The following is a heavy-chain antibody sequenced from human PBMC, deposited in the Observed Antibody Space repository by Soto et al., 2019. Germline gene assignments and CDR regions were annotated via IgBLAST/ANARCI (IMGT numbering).Heavy chain of an antibody. D-gene: IGHD3-16*01. CDR3: ARDTGGYDHDY. CDR2: ISSSSSYI. CDR1: GFTFSSYS. V-gene: IGHV3-21*01. J-gene: IGHJ4*02. Sequence: GESLKISCAASGFTFSSYSMNWVRQAPGKGLEWVSSISSSSSYIYYADSVKGRFTISRDNAKNSLYLQMNSLRAEDTAVYYCARDTGGYDHDYWGQGTLVTVSS.